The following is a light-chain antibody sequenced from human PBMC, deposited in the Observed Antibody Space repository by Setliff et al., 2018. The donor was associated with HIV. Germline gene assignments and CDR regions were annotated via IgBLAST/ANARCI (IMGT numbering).Light chain of an antibody. J-gene: IGLJ1*01. Sequence: QSALTQPPSVSGSPGQSVTISCTGTSSDVGGYNYVSWYQHLPGKAPKLMIYDVTKRPSGVPDRFSGSKSGNTASLTISGLQSEGEADYYCCSYAGSYTSLYVFGTGTKVTVL. CDR1: SSDVGGYNY. CDR3: CSYAGSYTSLYV. CDR2: DVT. V-gene: IGLV2-11*01.